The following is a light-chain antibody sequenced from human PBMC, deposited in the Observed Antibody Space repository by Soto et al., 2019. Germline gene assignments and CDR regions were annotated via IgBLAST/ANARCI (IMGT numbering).Light chain of an antibody. Sequence: DIQMTQSPSTLSASVGDRVTITCRASQSISSYLNWYQQKPGKAPKLLIYAASSLQSVVPSRFSGSGSGTDFTLTISSLQPEDFATYSCQQYYISWSFGQGTKVDIK. V-gene: IGKV1-39*01. CDR2: AAS. CDR1: QSISSY. CDR3: QQYYISWS. J-gene: IGKJ1*01.